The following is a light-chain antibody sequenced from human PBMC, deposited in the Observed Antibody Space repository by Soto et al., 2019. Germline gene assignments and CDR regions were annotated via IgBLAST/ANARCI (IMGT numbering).Light chain of an antibody. V-gene: IGKV3-11*01. CDR3: QQRSNWLIT. CDR1: QSVNSY. CDR2: NAS. J-gene: IGKJ5*01. Sequence: EIVLAQSPATLSLSPGERATLSCKTSQSVNSYLAWYQQKPGQAPRLLIYNASQRATGIPARFSGSGSGTDFTLTISSLEPEDFAVYYCQQRSNWLITFGQGTRLESK.